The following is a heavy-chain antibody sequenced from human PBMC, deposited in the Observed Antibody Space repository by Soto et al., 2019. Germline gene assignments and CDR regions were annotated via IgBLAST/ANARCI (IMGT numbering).Heavy chain of an antibody. CDR3: ASLLIAARPPYYYGMDV. J-gene: IGHJ6*02. V-gene: IGHV1-8*01. Sequence: QVQLVQSGAEVKKPGASVKVSCKASGYTFTSYDINWVRQATGQGLEWMGWMNPNSGNTGYAQKFQGRVTMTRNTSISTAYMELSSLRSEDTAVYYCASLLIAARPPYYYGMDVWGQGTTVTVSS. D-gene: IGHD6-6*01. CDR1: GYTFTSYD. CDR2: MNPNSGNT.